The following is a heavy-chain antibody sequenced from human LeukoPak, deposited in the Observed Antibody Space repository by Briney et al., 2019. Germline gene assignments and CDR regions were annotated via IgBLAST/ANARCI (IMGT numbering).Heavy chain of an antibody. Sequence: SETLSLTCAAYGGSFSGYYWSWIRQPPGKGLEWIGEINHSGSTNYNPSLKSRVTISVDTSKNQFSLKLSSVTAADTAVYYCARGNDYWGQGTLVTVSS. CDR1: GGSFSGYY. CDR3: ARGNDY. J-gene: IGHJ4*02. V-gene: IGHV4-34*01. CDR2: INHSGST.